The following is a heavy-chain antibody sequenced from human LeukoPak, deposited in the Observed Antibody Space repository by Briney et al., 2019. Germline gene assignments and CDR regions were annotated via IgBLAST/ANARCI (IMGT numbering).Heavy chain of an antibody. CDR3: ARDPLDISRWANAFDI. D-gene: IGHD2-2*03. CDR2: MSYNGNK. J-gene: IGHJ3*02. Sequence: QTGGSLRLSCAASGFTFTSYGFHWVRQAPGKALEWVAFMSYNGNKKYGDSVKGRFTISRDNAKNTLHLQMNGLRPDDTAVYYCARDPLDISRWANAFDIWGQGTMVTVSS. CDR1: GFTFTSYG. V-gene: IGHV3-30*03.